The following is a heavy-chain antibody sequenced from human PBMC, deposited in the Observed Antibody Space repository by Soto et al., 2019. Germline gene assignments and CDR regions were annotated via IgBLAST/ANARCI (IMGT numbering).Heavy chain of an antibody. CDR2: IKQDGSEK. D-gene: IGHD3-3*01. CDR1: GFTFSSYW. V-gene: IGHV3-7*01. J-gene: IGHJ4*02. Sequence: GGSLRLSCAASGFTFSSYWMSWVRQAPGKGLEWVANIKQDGSEKYYVDSVKGRFTISRDNAKNSLYLQMNSLRAEDTAVYYCARVLDFWSGHTLSYWGQGTLVTVSS. CDR3: ARVLDFWSGHTLSY.